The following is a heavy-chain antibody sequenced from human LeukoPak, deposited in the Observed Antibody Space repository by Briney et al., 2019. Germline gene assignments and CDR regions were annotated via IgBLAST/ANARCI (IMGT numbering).Heavy chain of an antibody. J-gene: IGHJ4*02. CDR3: AGSGIVVPRFDH. Sequence: PGGSLRLSCAAPGFAFRSHAMNWVRQAPGKGLEWVSTISGSGGSTYYADSVKGRFTISRDNSKNTLYLQMNSLRAEDTAVYYCAGSGIVVPRFDHWGPGTLVTVSS. V-gene: IGHV3-23*01. CDR2: ISGSGGST. CDR1: GFAFRSHA. D-gene: IGHD3-22*01.